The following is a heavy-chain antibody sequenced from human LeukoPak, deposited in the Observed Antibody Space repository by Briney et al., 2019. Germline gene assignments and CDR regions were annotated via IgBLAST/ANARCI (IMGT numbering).Heavy chain of an antibody. J-gene: IGHJ5*02. Sequence: GVSLRLSCAASGFTFSDYYMSWIRQAPGKGLEGVSYISSSGSTIYYADSVKGRFTISRDNAKNSLYLQMNSLRAADTAVYYCARPSTMVRGVVLPWFDPWGQGTLVTVSS. CDR2: ISSSGSTI. CDR3: ARPSTMVRGVVLPWFDP. D-gene: IGHD3-10*01. V-gene: IGHV3-11*01. CDR1: GFTFSDYY.